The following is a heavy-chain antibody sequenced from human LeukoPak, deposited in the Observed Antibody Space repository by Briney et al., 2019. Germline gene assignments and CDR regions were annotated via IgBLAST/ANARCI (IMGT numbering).Heavy chain of an antibody. CDR1: GYTFTSYD. Sequence: ASVKVSCKASGYTFTSYDINWVRQATGQGLEWMGWMNPNSGNTGYAQKFQGRVTITRNTSISTAYMELSSLRSEDTAVYYCARDCAVAVWTFDYWGQGTLVTVSS. CDR3: ARDCAVAVWTFDY. V-gene: IGHV1-8*03. CDR2: MNPNSGNT. D-gene: IGHD6-19*01. J-gene: IGHJ4*02.